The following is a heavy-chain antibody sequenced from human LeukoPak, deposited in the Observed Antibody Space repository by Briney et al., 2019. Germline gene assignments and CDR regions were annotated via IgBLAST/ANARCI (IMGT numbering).Heavy chain of an antibody. V-gene: IGHV3-23*01. CDR3: AKDDRSGSLYYFDY. J-gene: IGHJ4*02. CDR2: ISGSGGST. Sequence: PGGSLRLSCAASGFTFSSYATSWVRQAPGKGLEWVSAISGSGGSTYYADSVKGRFTISRDNSKNTLYLQMNSLRAEDTAVYYCAKDDRSGSLYYFDYWGQGTLVTVSS. D-gene: IGHD3-10*01. CDR1: GFTFSSYA.